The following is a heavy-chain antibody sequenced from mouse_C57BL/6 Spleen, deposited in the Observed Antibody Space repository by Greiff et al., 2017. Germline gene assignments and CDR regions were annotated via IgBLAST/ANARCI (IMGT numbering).Heavy chain of an antibody. J-gene: IGHJ3*01. CDR2: IYPRDGST. D-gene: IGHD1-1*01. V-gene: IGHV1-85*01. CDR3: ATGPYYYGSSQFAY. Sequence: QVQLQQSGPELVKPGASVKLSCKASGYTFTSYDINWVKQRPGQGLEWIGWIYPRDGSTKYNEKFKGKATLTVDTSSSTAYMELHSLTSEDSAVYFCATGPYYYGSSQFAYWGQGTLVTVSA. CDR1: GYTFTSYD.